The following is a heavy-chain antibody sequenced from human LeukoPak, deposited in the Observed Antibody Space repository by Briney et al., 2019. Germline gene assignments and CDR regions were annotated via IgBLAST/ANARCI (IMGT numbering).Heavy chain of an antibody. CDR2: ISGSGGST. D-gene: IGHD1-26*01. J-gene: IGHJ5*02. CDR1: GFTFSTYT. V-gene: IGHV3-23*01. Sequence: GGSLRLSCAASGFTFSTYTMSWVRQAPGKGLEWVSAISGSGGSTYYADSVKGRFTISRDNSKNTLYLQMNSLRAEDTAVYYCAKGFRSYPNWFDPWGQGTLVTVSS. CDR3: AKGFRSYPNWFDP.